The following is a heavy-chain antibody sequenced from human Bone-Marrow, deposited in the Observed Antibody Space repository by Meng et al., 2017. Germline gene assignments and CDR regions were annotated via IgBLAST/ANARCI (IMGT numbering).Heavy chain of an antibody. D-gene: IGHD6-19*01. Sequence: ASVKVSCKVSGYTLTELSMHWVRQAPGKGLEWMGGFDPEDGETIYAQKFQGRVTMTEDTSTDTAYMELSSLRSEDTAVYYCARGGSKYSSYPIRDWGQGTLVTVSS. V-gene: IGHV1-24*01. CDR2: FDPEDGET. J-gene: IGHJ4*02. CDR3: ARGGSKYSSYPIRD. CDR1: GYTLTELS.